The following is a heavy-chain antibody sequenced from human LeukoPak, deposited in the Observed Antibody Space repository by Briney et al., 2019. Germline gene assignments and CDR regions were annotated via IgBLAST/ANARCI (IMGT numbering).Heavy chain of an antibody. CDR2: IIPIFGTA. CDR3: ARAAAAGDATLDY. D-gene: IGHD6-13*01. J-gene: IGHJ4*02. CDR1: GGTFSSYA. V-gene: IGHV1-69*13. Sequence: SVKVSCKASGGTFSSYAISWVRQAPGQRLEWMGGIIPIFGTANYAQKFQGRVTITADESTSTAYMELSSLRSEDTAVYYCARAAAAGDATLDYWGQGTLVTVSS.